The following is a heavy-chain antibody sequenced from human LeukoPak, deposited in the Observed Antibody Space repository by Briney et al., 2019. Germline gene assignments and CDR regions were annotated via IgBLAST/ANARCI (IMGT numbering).Heavy chain of an antibody. D-gene: IGHD2-2*02. CDR3: AKDMGCSSTSCHNMYYYYYGMDV. V-gene: IGHV3-43*01. CDR2: ISWDGGST. CDR1: GFTFDDYT. Sequence: PGGSLRLSCAASGFTFDDYTMHWVRQAPGKGLEWVSLISWDGGSTYYADSVKGRFTISRDNSKNSLYLQMNSLRTEDTALYYCAKDMGCSSTSCHNMYYYYYGMDVWGQGTTVTVSS. J-gene: IGHJ6*02.